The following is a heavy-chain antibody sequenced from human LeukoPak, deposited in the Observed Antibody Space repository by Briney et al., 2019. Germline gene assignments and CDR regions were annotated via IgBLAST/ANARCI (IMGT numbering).Heavy chain of an antibody. CDR3: ARDGTWTYYYDSSGAADAFDI. D-gene: IGHD3-22*01. CDR1: GFTFSSYS. V-gene: IGHV3-21*01. J-gene: IGHJ3*02. CDR2: ISSSSSYI. Sequence: PGGSLRLSCAASGFTFSSYSMNWVRQAPGKGLEWVSSISSSSSYIYYADSVKVRFTISRDNAKNSLYLQMNSLRAEDTAVYYCARDGTWTYYYDSSGAADAFDIWGQGTMVTVSS.